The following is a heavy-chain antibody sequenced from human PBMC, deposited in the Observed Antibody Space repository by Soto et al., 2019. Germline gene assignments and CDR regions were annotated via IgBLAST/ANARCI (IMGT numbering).Heavy chain of an antibody. CDR2: ISDDGSNK. CDR3: AKEAGGVLEWLSSYNWFDP. J-gene: IGHJ5*02. D-gene: IGHD3-3*01. Sequence: GGSLRLSCAASGFTFSSYGMHRVRQAPGKGLEWVAVISDDGSNKYYADSVKGRFTISRDNSKNTLYLQMNSLRAEDTAVYYCAKEAGGVLEWLSSYNWFDPWGQGTLVTVSS. CDR1: GFTFSSYG. V-gene: IGHV3-30*18.